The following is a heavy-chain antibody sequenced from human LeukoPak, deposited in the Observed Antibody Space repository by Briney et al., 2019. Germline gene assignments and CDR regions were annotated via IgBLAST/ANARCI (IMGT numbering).Heavy chain of an antibody. D-gene: IGHD1-1*01. Sequence: GGSLRLSCAASGFTFSSYEMNWVRQAPGKGLEWVSYISSSGSTIYYADSVKGRFTISRDNAKNSLFLQMNSLRAEDTAVYYCVRCTFVLHKRCSAFDVWGQGTMVTVSA. J-gene: IGHJ3*01. CDR2: ISSSGSTI. CDR1: GFTFSSYE. V-gene: IGHV3-48*03. CDR3: VRCTFVLHKRCSAFDV.